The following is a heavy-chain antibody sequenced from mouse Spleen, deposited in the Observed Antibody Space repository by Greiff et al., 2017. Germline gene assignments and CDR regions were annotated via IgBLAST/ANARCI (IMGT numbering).Heavy chain of an antibody. Sequence: VVRPGSSVKLSCKASGYTFTSYWMHWVKQRPIQGLEWIGNIDPSDSETHYNQKFKDKATLTVDKSSSTAYMQLSSLTSEDSAVYYCARSLDGFAYWGQGTLVTVSA. CDR3: ARSLDGFAY. CDR2: IDPSDSET. CDR1: GYTFTSYW. J-gene: IGHJ3*01. V-gene: IGHV1-52*01. D-gene: IGHD1-1*01.